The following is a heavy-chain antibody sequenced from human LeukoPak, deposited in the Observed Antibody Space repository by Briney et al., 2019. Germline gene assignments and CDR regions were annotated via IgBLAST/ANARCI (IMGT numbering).Heavy chain of an antibody. Sequence: SETLSLTCTVSGVSVSSYYWNWIRQSPGKRLEWNGYMFYSGSAKYNPSLKSRVTISVDSSKNHFSLKLRSVTAADTAVYYCARAGGYNYHFENWGQGIPVAVSS. CDR1: GVSVSSYY. V-gene: IGHV4-59*02. CDR3: ARAGGYNYHFEN. D-gene: IGHD5-12*01. J-gene: IGHJ4*02. CDR2: MFYSGSA.